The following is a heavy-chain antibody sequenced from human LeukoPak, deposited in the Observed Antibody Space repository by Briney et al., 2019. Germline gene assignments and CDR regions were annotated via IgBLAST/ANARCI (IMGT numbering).Heavy chain of an antibody. CDR2: MNPNSGDA. J-gene: IGHJ4*01. V-gene: IGHV1-8*01. CDR1: GYSFPSYD. D-gene: IGHD3-22*01. CDR3: ARVSFDTSGHKINFDY. Sequence: ASVRVSCKASGYSFPSYDINWVRQATGQGLEWMGWMNPNSGDAAYAQKFQGRVTMTRDTSISTAYMELSSLSSEDTAVYYCARVSFDTSGHKINFDYWGHGTLVTVSS.